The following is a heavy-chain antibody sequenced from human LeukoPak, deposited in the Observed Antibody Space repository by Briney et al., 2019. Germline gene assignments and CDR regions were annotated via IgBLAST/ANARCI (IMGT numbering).Heavy chain of an antibody. CDR3: ARATLAIYDP. J-gene: IGHJ5*02. V-gene: IGHV4-34*01. Sequence: SETLSLTCAVYGGSFSGYYWSWIRQPPGKGLEWIGEINHSGSTNYNPSLKSRVTISVDTSKNQFSLKLSSVTAADTAVYYCARATLAIYDPWGQGTLVTVSS. CDR2: INHSGST. CDR1: GGSFSGYY.